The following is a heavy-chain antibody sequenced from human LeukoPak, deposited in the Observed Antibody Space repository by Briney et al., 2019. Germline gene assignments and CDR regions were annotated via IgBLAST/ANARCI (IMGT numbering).Heavy chain of an antibody. J-gene: IGHJ3*02. Sequence: ASVKVSCKVSGYTLTELSMHWVRQAPGKGLEWMGGFDPEDGETIYAQKFQGRVTMTEDTSTDTAYMELSNLRSEDTAVYYCATTHYYDSSGYLKSAFDIWGQGTMVTVSS. D-gene: IGHD3-22*01. CDR2: FDPEDGET. CDR1: GYTLTELS. V-gene: IGHV1-24*01. CDR3: ATTHYYDSSGYLKSAFDI.